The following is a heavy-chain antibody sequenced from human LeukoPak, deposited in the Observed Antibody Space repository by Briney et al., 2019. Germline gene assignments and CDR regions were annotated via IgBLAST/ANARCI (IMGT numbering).Heavy chain of an antibody. J-gene: IGHJ6*03. CDR3: ARHIGGGIEDMDV. CDR1: GGSIGTYY. V-gene: IGHV4-59*08. Sequence: SETLSLTCTISGGSIGTYYRSWVRQSPGTGLEWIGYIYVTGTRYNPYLQSRVTISVDRSRNQFFLKMTSVTAADTAVYYCARHIGGGIEDMDVWGRGTKVTVSS. D-gene: IGHD3-16*02. CDR2: IYVTGT.